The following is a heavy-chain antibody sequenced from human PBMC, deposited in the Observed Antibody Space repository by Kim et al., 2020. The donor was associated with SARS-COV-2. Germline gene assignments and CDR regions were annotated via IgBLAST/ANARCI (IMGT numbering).Heavy chain of an antibody. V-gene: IGHV4-31*02. Sequence: SLKSRVTISVDTSKNQCSLKLSSVTAADTAVYYCASVLRYFDWTYWGFDPWGQGTLVTVSS. D-gene: IGHD3-9*01. CDR3: ASVLRYFDWTYWGFDP. J-gene: IGHJ5*02.